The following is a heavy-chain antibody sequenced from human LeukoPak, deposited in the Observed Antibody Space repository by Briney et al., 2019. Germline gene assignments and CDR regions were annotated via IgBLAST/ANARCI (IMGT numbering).Heavy chain of an antibody. V-gene: IGHV4-4*07. D-gene: IGHD6-19*01. CDR3: VRDSGSGWYDY. J-gene: IGHJ4*02. CDR2: MHTSGST. CDR1: GGSISGYY. Sequence: SETLSLTXTVSGGSISGYYWNWIRQPAGKGLEWIGRMHTSGSTNHNPSLKSRITMSVDRSKNQFSLKLSSVTAADTAVYYCVRDSGSGWYDYWGQGTLVTVSS.